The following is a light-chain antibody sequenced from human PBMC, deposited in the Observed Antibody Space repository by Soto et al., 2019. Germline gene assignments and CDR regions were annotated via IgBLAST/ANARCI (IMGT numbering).Light chain of an antibody. Sequence: QSVLTQPPSASGTPGQRVTISCSGSSSNIGSNTITWYQQVPGTAPKLLIYKDYRRPSGVPDRISGSKSGTSASLAISGLQSEDEADDYCTAWDDSLHGPVFGGGTKVTVL. V-gene: IGLV1-44*01. J-gene: IGLJ2*01. CDR1: SSNIGSNT. CDR3: TAWDDSLHGPV. CDR2: KDY.